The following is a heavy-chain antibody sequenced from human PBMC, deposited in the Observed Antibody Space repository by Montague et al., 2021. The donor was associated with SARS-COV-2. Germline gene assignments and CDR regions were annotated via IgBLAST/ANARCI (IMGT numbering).Heavy chain of an antibody. CDR2: ISYDGSNK. J-gene: IGHJ4*02. Sequence: SLRLSCAASGFTFSSYDMHWVRQAPGKGLEWVAVISYDGSNKYYADSVKGRFTISRGNSKNTLHLRMNSLRAEDTAVYYCAKDVGLRNFFDYWGQGTLVTVSS. V-gene: IGHV3-30*18. CDR1: GFTFSSYD. D-gene: IGHD1-26*01. CDR3: AKDVGLRNFFDY.